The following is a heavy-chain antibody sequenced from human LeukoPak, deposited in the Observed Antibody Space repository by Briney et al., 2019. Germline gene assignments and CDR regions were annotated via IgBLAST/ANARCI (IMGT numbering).Heavy chain of an antibody. V-gene: IGHV4-38-2*02. CDR3: ARDRNYGSGNLFDY. D-gene: IGHD3-10*01. J-gene: IGHJ4*02. CDR1: GDSISRYY. Sequence: PSETLSLTCTVSGDSISRYYWSWIRQPPGKGLEWIGSIYYSGSTYYNPSLKSRVTISVDTSKNQFSLKLSSVTAADTAVYYCARDRNYGSGNLFDYWGQGTLVTVPS. CDR2: IYYSGST.